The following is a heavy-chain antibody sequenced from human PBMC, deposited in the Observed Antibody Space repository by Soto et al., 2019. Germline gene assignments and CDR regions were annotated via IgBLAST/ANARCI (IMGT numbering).Heavy chain of an antibody. CDR1: GCTFSSYA. V-gene: IGHV1-69*13. D-gene: IGHD3-3*01. Sequence: SVKVSCKASGCTFSSYAISWVRQAPGQGLEWMGGIIPIFGTANYAQKFQGRVTITADESTSTAYMELSSRRSEDTAVYYCARGREDFWRYYYFEYWGQGTLVIVSS. CDR2: IIPIFGTA. J-gene: IGHJ4*02. CDR3: ARGREDFWRYYYFEY.